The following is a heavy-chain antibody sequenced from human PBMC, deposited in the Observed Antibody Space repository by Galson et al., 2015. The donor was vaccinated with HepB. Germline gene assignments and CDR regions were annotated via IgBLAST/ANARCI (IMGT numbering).Heavy chain of an antibody. Sequence: SLRLSCAASGFTFSSYAMSWVRQAPGKGLEWVSAISGSGGSTYYADSVKGRFTISRDNSKNTLYLQMNSLRAEDTAVYYCVPTSSLYCSGGSCPPLTNDYWGQGTLVTVSS. V-gene: IGHV3-23*01. CDR2: ISGSGGST. D-gene: IGHD2-15*01. CDR1: GFTFSSYA. J-gene: IGHJ4*02. CDR3: VPTSSLYCSGGSCPPLTNDY.